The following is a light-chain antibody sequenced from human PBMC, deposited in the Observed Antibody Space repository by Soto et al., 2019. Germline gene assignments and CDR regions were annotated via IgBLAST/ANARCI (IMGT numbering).Light chain of an antibody. CDR2: KAS. CDR1: QSISSY. J-gene: IGKJ1*01. V-gene: IGKV1-5*03. Sequence: DIQMTQSPSTLSASVGDRVTITCLASQSISSYLDWYQQKPGKAPKVLIYKASNLESGVPSRFRGRVSATAFSLPISSLQPDDFATYYCQEYNTYSQAFGHGTKVEIK. CDR3: QEYNTYSQA.